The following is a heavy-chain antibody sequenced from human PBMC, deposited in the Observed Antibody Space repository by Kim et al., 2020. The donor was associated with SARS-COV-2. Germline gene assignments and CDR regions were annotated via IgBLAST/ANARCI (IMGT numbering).Heavy chain of an antibody. CDR3: AKDIISAWSGFIPPYYYYGMYV. V-gene: IGHV3-9*01. J-gene: IGHJ6*02. D-gene: IGHD3-3*01. CDR1: GFTFDNYA. Sequence: GGSLRLSCAASGFTFDNYAMHWVRQAPGKGLEWVSGSSWNSGSIGYADSVKGRFTISRDNAKNSLYLQMNSLRAEDTALYYCAKDIISAWSGFIPPYYYYGMYVWGQGTKVTVSS. CDR2: SSWNSGSI.